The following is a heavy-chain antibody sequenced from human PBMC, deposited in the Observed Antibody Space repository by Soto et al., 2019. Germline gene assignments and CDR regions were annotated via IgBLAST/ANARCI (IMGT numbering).Heavy chain of an antibody. CDR1: GYTFTSYY. CDR2: INPSGGST. D-gene: IGHD3-3*01. V-gene: IGHV1-46*01. Sequence: GASVKVSCKASGYTFTSYYMHWVRQAPGQGLEWMGIINPSGGSTSYAQKFQGRVTMTRDTSMSTVYMELSSLRSEDTAVYYCARDLKLRFLEWSAPLLGYYYGMDVWGQGTTVTVSS. CDR3: ARDLKLRFLEWSAPLLGYYYGMDV. J-gene: IGHJ6*02.